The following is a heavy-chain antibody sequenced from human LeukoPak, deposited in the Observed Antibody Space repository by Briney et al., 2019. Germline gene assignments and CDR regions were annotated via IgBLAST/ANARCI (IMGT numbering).Heavy chain of an antibody. CDR1: GYSISSGYD. Sequence: SGTLCLSCAVSGYSISSGYDWGWIRQPPARGLEGIGIIYNSGSTYYNQSLKSRVTISVDTSENQFSMKPSSVTAADTAMYYCAREKAAAGKGYYGTDGWGKGSTVTAYS. CDR3: AREKAAAGKGYYGTDG. D-gene: IGHD6-13*01. CDR2: IYNSGST. J-gene: IGHJ6*04. V-gene: IGHV4-38-2*02.